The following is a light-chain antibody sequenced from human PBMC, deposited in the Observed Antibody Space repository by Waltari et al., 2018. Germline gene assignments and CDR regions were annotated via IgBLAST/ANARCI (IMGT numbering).Light chain of an antibody. J-gene: IGKJ2*01. CDR3: QQSYSTPYT. CDR2: DAA. V-gene: IGKV3-11*01. Sequence: EIVLTQSPGTLSLSPGERATLSCRASQSVSTNLAWYQQRPGQAPRLLIYDAANRAAGIPARFSGSGSGTDFTLTISSLQPEDVATYYCQQSYSTPYTFGQGTKLEIK. CDR1: QSVSTN.